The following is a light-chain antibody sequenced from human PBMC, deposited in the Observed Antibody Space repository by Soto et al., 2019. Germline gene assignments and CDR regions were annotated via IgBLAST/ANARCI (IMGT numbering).Light chain of an antibody. CDR2: EVI. V-gene: IGLV2-14*01. CDR3: SSFTSSSTYV. CDR1: SSDVGGYNY. Sequence: SALTQPASVSGSPGQSITISCTGTSSDVGGYNYVSWYQQHPGKAPKLMIYEVINRPSGVSNRFSGSKSGNTASLTISGLQAEDEADYYCSSFTSSSTYVFGTGTKVTVL. J-gene: IGLJ1*01.